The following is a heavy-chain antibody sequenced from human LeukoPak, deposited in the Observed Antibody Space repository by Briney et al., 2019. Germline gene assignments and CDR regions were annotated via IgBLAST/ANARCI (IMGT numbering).Heavy chain of an antibody. D-gene: IGHD6-19*01. V-gene: IGHV3-7*02. CDR2: INQDGSEK. CDR1: GFTFSSNW. Sequence: PGGSLRLSCAASGFTFSSNWMTWVRQAPGKGLEWVANINQDGSEKYYVDSVKGRFTISRDNAKNSLYLQMNSLRAEDTAVYYCARSSGWYGWGQGTLVTVSS. J-gene: IGHJ4*02. CDR3: ARSSGWYG.